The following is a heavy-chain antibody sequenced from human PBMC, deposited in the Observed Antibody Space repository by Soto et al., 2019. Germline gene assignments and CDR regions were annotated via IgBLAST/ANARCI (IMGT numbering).Heavy chain of an antibody. D-gene: IGHD3-22*01. CDR2: IYYSGST. CDR3: AAYYYDSSGYYYYFDY. J-gene: IGHJ4*02. V-gene: IGHV4-39*01. CDR1: GGSIISSSYY. Sequence: SETLSLTCTVSGGSIISSSYYLFGIRQRPWKGLEWIGSIYYSGSTYYNPSLKSRVTISVDTSKNQFSLKLSSVTAADTAVYYCAAYYYDSSGYYYYFDYWGQGTLVTVSS.